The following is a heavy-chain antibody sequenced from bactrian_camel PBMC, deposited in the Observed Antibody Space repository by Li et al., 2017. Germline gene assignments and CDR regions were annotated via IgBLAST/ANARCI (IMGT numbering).Heavy chain of an antibody. V-gene: IGHV3S1*01. CDR1: GYTYSVDC. Sequence: HVQLVESGGGSVQSGGSLRLSCSASGYTYSVDCMAWYRQAPGNECELVSRVESDGSTYYADTVKGRFTISRDNAKNTLYLQLNSPKSEDTAMYYCAKELGYGMDYWGIGTQVTVS. CDR2: VESDGST. J-gene: IGHJ7*01.